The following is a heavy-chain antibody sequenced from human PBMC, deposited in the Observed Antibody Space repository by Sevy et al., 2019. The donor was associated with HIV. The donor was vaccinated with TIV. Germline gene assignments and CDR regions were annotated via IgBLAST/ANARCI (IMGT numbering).Heavy chain of an antibody. CDR3: AILAGTTPHYYYGMDV. V-gene: IGHV1-24*01. D-gene: IGHD1-7*01. CDR2: FDPEDGET. Sequence: ASVKVSCKVSGYTLTELSMHWVRQAPGKGLEWMGGFDPEDGETIYAQKFQGRVTMTEDTSTDTAYMELSSLRSEDTAVYYCAILAGTTPHYYYGMDVWGQWTTVTVSS. J-gene: IGHJ6*02. CDR1: GYTLTELS.